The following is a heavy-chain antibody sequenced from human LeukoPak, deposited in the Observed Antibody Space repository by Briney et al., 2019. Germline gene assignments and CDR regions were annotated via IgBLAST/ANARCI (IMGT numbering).Heavy chain of an antibody. CDR3: ARRGYYDSSGYSQYYFDY. CDR1: GGSFSGYY. V-gene: IGHV4-34*01. Sequence: SETLSLTCAVYGGSFSGYYWSWIRQPPGKGLEWIGEINHSGSTNYNPSLKSRVTISVDTSKNQFSLKLSSVTAADTAVYSCARRGYYDSSGYSQYYFDYWGQGTLVTVSS. J-gene: IGHJ4*02. D-gene: IGHD3-22*01. CDR2: INHSGST.